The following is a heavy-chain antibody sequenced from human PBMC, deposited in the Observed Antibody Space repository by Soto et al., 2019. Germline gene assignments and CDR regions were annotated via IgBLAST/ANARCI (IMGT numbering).Heavy chain of an antibody. J-gene: IGHJ5*02. CDR1: GGSISSYY. CDR3: ARTLFGWGIWFDP. Sequence: QVQLQESGPGLVKPSETLSLTCTVSGGSISSYYWSWIRQPPGKGLEWIGYIYYSGSTNYNPSLMSRVTASVDTPKNQFSLKLSSVAAADTAVYYCARTLFGWGIWFDPWGQGTLVTVSS. V-gene: IGHV4-59*01. CDR2: IYYSGST. D-gene: IGHD3-10*02.